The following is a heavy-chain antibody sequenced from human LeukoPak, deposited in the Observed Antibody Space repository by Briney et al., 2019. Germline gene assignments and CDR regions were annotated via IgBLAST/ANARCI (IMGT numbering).Heavy chain of an antibody. J-gene: IGHJ5*02. D-gene: IGHD3-22*01. CDR1: GFTLSSYA. V-gene: IGHV3-23*01. CDR3: AKSVWGSSGYYPNWFDP. CDR2: ISGSGGTT. Sequence: GGSLRLSCAASGFTLSSYAMSWVRQAPGKGLEWVSSISGSGGTTYYTDSVKGRFTISRDNSKNTLYLQMNSLRAEDTAVYYCAKSVWGSSGYYPNWFDPWGQGTLVTVSS.